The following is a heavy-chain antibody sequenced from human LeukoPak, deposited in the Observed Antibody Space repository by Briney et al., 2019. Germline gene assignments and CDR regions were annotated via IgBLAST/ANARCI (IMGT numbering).Heavy chain of an antibody. CDR3: ARQNTPHGNFDY. CDR1: GFTLSSYA. Sequence: GGSLRLPCAASGFTLSSYAMHWVRQPAGKGLEWVSAIGTAGDTFYPGSVKGRFTISRENAKKSLFLQMNSPRAEDTAVYYCARQNTPHGNFDYWGQGTLVTVSS. V-gene: IGHV3-13*01. D-gene: IGHD1-26*01. CDR2: IGTAGDT. J-gene: IGHJ4*02.